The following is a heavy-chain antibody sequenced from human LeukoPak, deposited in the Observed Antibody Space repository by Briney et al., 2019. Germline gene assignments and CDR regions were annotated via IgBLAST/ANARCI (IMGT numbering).Heavy chain of an antibody. CDR1: GGSFSDNY. CDR3: TRGQYSYGAPFDY. V-gene: IGHV4-34*01. CDR2: INHSGGT. J-gene: IGHJ4*02. D-gene: IGHD5-18*01. Sequence: SETLSLTCAVYGGSFSDNYWSWVRQPPGKGLEWIGEINHSGGTNYNPSLKSRVTISVDTSKNQFSLKLSSVTAADTAVYHCTRGQYSYGAPFDYWGQGTLVTVSS.